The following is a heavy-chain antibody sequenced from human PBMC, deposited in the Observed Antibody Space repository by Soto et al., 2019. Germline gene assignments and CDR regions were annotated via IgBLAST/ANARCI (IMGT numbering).Heavy chain of an antibody. D-gene: IGHD1-26*01. V-gene: IGHV3-30-3*01. J-gene: IGHJ4*02. CDR1: GFTFSSYA. Sequence: PVGSLRLSCAASGFTFSSYAMHWVRQAPGKGLEWVAVISYDGSNKYYADSVKGRFTISRDNSKNTLYLQMNSLRAEDTAVYYCARARELLYFDYWGQGTLVTVSS. CDR3: ARARELLYFDY. CDR2: ISYDGSNK.